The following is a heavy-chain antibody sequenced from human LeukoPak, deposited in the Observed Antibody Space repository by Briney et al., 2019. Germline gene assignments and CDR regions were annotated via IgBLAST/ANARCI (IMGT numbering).Heavy chain of an antibody. J-gene: IGHJ5*02. CDR2: IYYSGST. V-gene: IGHV4-30-4*08. D-gene: IGHD2-2*02. CDR3: ARVVPAAIDWFDP. Sequence: PSETLSLTXTVSGGSISSGDYYWSWIRQPPGKGLEWIGYIYYSGSTYYNPSLKSRVTISVDTSKNQFSLKLSSVTAADTAVYYCARVVPAAIDWFDPWGQGTLVTVSS. CDR1: GGSISSGDYY.